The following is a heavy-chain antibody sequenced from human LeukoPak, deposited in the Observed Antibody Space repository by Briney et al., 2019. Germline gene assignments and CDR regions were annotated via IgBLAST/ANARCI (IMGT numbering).Heavy chain of an antibody. D-gene: IGHD3-9*01. CDR1: GYSISSGYY. V-gene: IGHV4-38-2*02. Sequence: SETLSLTCTVSGYSISSGYYWGWIRQPPGKGLEWIGSIYHSGSTYYNPSLKSRVTISVDTSKNQFSLKLSTVTAADTAVYYGAREATLTGYPIDYWGQGTLVTVSS. CDR2: IYHSGST. CDR3: AREATLTGYPIDY. J-gene: IGHJ4*02.